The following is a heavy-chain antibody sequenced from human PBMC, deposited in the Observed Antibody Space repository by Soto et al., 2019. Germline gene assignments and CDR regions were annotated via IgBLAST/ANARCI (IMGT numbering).Heavy chain of an antibody. J-gene: IGHJ5*02. CDR2: IYFGGTT. CDR3: ARLGSYYQSLDP. Sequence: WESLSRCCDVDDGAVGRDSWKCIGQPRGKGLAWVGYIYFGGTTSYNPSLRSRVTISLETSNSQFSLRLSAVTAAAMAVSYCARLGSYYQSLDPWGPGTLVSVSS. CDR1: DGAVGRDS. D-gene: IGHD2-2*01. V-gene: IGHV4-59*08.